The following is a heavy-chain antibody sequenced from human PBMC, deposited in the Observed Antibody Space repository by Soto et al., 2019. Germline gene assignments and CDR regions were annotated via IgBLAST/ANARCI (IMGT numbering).Heavy chain of an antibody. D-gene: IGHD7-27*01. V-gene: IGHV5-51*01. CDR2: IYPGDFDT. CDR1: GYSFTTYW. Sequence: PGESLKISCKGSGYSFTTYWIGWVRQMPGKGLEWMGIIYPGDFDTRYSPSFQGQVTISADNSISTAYLQWSSLKASDTAMYYCERASWGFVYPSHFDFWGQGTLVTVSS. CDR3: ERASWGFVYPSHFDF. J-gene: IGHJ4*02.